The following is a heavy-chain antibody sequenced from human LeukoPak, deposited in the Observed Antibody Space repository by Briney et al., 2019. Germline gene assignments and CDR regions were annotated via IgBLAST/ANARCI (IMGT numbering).Heavy chain of an antibody. D-gene: IGHD4-23*01. CDR1: GGSISSYY. V-gene: IGHV4-59*08. Sequence: QPSETLSLTCTVSGGSISSYYWSWIRQPPGKGLEWIGYIYYSGSTYYNPSLKSRVTISVDTSKNQFSLKLSSVTAADTAVYYCARHHNYGAKCAFDYWGQGTLVTVSS. J-gene: IGHJ4*02. CDR3: ARHHNYGAKCAFDY. CDR2: IYYSGST.